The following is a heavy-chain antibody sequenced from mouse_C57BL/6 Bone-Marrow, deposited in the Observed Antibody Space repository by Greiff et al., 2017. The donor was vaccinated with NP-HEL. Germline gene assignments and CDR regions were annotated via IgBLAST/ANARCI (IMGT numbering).Heavy chain of an antibody. D-gene: IGHD2-2*01. CDR2: IWGDGGT. V-gene: IGHV2-3*01. CDR1: GFSLTSYG. CDR3: AKVGEGWLRPWDFEV. J-gene: IGHJ1*03. Sequence: VKLVESGPGLVAPSQSLSITCTVSGFSLTSYGVSWVRQPPGKGLEWLGVIWGDGGTNYHSALISRLSISKDNSKSQVFLKLNSRQTDDTATYYCAKVGEGWLRPWDFEVWGTGATVTVSS.